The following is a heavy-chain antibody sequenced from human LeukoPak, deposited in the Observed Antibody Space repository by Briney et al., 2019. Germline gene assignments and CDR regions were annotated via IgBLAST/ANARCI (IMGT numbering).Heavy chain of an antibody. Sequence: PGGSLRLSCAASGFTFSNAWMSWVRQAPGKGLEWGSVIYSGGSTYYADSVKGRFTISRDNSKNTLYLQMNSLRAEDTAVYYCARGYSSGWSMYYFDYWGQGTLVTVSS. CDR3: ARGYSSGWSMYYFDY. D-gene: IGHD6-19*01. J-gene: IGHJ4*02. CDR2: IYSGGST. CDR1: GFTFSNAW. V-gene: IGHV3-53*01.